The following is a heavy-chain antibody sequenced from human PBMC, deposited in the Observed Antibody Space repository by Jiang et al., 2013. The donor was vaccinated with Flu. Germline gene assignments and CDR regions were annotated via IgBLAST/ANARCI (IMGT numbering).Heavy chain of an antibody. CDR1: GYTLTELS. D-gene: IGHD2-21*02. CDR3: AIGGTHCGGDCSLDY. J-gene: IGHJ4*02. CDR2: FDPEDGET. Sequence: GAEVKKPGASVKVSCKVSGYTLTELSMHWVRQAPGIGLEWMGGFDPEDGETIYAQKFQGRVTMTEDTSTDTAYMEMSSLRYEDTAVYYCAIGGTHCGGDCSLDYWGQGTLVTVS. V-gene: IGHV1-24*01.